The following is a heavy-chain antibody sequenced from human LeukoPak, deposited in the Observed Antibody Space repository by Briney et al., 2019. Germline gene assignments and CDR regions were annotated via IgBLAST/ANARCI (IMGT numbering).Heavy chain of an antibody. CDR2: IYHSGST. J-gene: IGHJ5*02. CDR1: GGSISSSNW. V-gene: IGHV4-4*02. D-gene: IGHD3-3*01. Sequence: TSETLSLTCAVSGGSISSSNWWSWVRQPPGKGLEWIGEIYHSGSTNYNPSLKSRVTISVDKSKNQFSLKLSSVTAADTAVYYCARARYYDFWSGSFDPWGQGTLVTVSS. CDR3: ARARYYDFWSGSFDP.